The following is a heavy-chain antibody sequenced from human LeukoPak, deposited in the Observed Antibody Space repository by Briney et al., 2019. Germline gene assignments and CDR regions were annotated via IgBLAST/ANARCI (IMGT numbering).Heavy chain of an antibody. CDR1: GFPFRKYA. CDR2: ISYDGTNT. D-gene: IGHD4-11*01. J-gene: IGHJ4*02. Sequence: PGGSLRLSCAASGFPFRKYAIHWVRQAPGKGPEWVAVISYDGTNTYYRDSVKGRFTISRDNSENTLYLQMNSLRLEDTAVYYCARDPTVSSHHFRRFDYWGQGTLVIVS. CDR3: ARDPTVSSHHFRRFDY. V-gene: IGHV3-30*04.